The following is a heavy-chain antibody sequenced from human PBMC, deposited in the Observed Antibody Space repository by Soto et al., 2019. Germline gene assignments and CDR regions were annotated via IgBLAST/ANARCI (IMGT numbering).Heavy chain of an antibody. Sequence: PGGYLRLSCAASGFAFSGSAMYWVRQASGNGPEWVGRIRSKGHNYATEYAASVKGRFTISRDDSKNTAYLQMNSLQTEDTAVYYCTRDLFSYDYSGILWFDPWGQGTLVTVSS. D-gene: IGHD3-16*01. J-gene: IGHJ5*02. CDR3: TRDLFSYDYSGILWFDP. V-gene: IGHV3-73*01. CDR1: GFAFSGSA. CDR2: IRSKGHNYAT.